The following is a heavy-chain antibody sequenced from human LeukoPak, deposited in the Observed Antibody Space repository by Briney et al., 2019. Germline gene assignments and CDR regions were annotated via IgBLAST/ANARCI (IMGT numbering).Heavy chain of an antibody. CDR3: ARVLSAYSSGWYSPIDY. D-gene: IGHD6-19*01. J-gene: IGHJ4*02. V-gene: IGHV1-2*02. CDR2: INPNSGGT. Sequence: ASVKISCKASGYTFTIYGITWVRQAPGQGLEWMGWINPNSGGTNYAQKFQGRVTMTRDTSISTAYMELSRLRSDDTAVYYCARVLSAYSSGWYSPIDYWGQGTLVTVSS. CDR1: GYTFTIYG.